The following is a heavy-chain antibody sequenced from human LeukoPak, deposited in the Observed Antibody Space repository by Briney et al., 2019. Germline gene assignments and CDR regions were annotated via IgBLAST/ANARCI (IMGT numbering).Heavy chain of an antibody. J-gene: IGHJ4*02. V-gene: IGHV3-30*02. CDR3: AKRRELSSWDNYFDY. Sequence: GGSLRLSCAASRFAFGNYDMHWVRQAPGKGLEWVACIRYDGSNKDYADSVRGRFTISRDNSKNTLYLQMNSLRTEDTAVYYCAKRRELSSWDNYFDYWGQGTLVTVPS. CDR1: RFAFGNYD. D-gene: IGHD3-16*02. CDR2: IRYDGSNK.